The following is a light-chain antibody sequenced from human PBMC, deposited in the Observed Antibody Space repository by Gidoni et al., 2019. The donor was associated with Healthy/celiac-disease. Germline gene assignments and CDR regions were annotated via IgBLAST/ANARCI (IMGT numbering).Light chain of an antibody. Sequence: DIQMTQSPSSLSASVGDRVTITCQASQDISNYLNWYQQKPGKAPKLLIYDASNVETGVQSRFRGSGSWKDFTFTISSLQPEDIATYLWQQYDNRPLTFGGGTKVEIK. CDR1: QDISNY. V-gene: IGKV1-33*01. CDR3: QQYDNRPLT. CDR2: DAS. J-gene: IGKJ4*01.